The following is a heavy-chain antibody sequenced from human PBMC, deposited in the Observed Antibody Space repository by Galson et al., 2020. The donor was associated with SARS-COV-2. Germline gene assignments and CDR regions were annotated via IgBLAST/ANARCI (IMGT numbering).Heavy chain of an antibody. V-gene: IGHV3-30-3*01. CDR3: ARCGSGSYWSWCAP. CDR2: ITYDGSNK. J-gene: IGHJ5*02. Sequence: GGSLRLSCAASGFTFSSYAMHWVRQAPGKGLEWVAVITYDGSNKYYADSVKGRFTISRDNSKNTLYLQMNSLRAEDTAVYYCARCGSGSYWSWCAPWGQGTLVTVSS. CDR1: GFTFSSYA. D-gene: IGHD3-10*01.